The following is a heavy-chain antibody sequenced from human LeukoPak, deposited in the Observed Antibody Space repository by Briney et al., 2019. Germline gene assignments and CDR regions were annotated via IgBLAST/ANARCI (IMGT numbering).Heavy chain of an antibody. CDR2: INPNGGTT. CDR1: GYTFNNYY. Sequence: ASVKLSCKASGYTFNNYYIHWVRQAPGHGLEWMGIINPNGGTTNYAQKFQGRVTITADKSTSTAYMELSSLRSEDTAVYYCARDEGTMVRGVTFYYYYGMDVWGQGTTVTVSS. J-gene: IGHJ6*02. CDR3: ARDEGTMVRGVTFYYYYGMDV. V-gene: IGHV1-46*02. D-gene: IGHD3-10*01.